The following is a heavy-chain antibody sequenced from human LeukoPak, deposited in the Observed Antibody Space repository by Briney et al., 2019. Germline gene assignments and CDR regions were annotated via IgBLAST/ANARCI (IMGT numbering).Heavy chain of an antibody. CDR2: IIPILGIA. J-gene: IGHJ3*02. Sequence: SSVKVSCKASGATFSSYTISWVRQAPGQGLEWMGRIIPILGIANYAQKFQGRVTITADKSTSTAYMELSSLRSEDTAVYYWARGIIVVVPAAIDAFDIWGQGTMVTVSS. CDR1: GATFSSYT. V-gene: IGHV1-69*02. CDR3: ARGIIVVVPAAIDAFDI. D-gene: IGHD2-2*01.